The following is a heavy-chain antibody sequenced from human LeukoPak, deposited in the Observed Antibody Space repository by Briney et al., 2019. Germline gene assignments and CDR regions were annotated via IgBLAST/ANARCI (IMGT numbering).Heavy chain of an antibody. D-gene: IGHD2-2*02. Sequence: ASVKVSCKASGGTFSSYAISWVRQAPGQGLEWMGGIIPIFGTANYAQKFQGRVTITADESTSTAYMELSSLRSEDTAVYYCARDLVVVVPAAIDYYGMDVWGQGTTVTVSS. CDR1: GGTFSSYA. J-gene: IGHJ6*02. V-gene: IGHV1-69*13. CDR3: ARDLVVVVPAAIDYYGMDV. CDR2: IIPIFGTA.